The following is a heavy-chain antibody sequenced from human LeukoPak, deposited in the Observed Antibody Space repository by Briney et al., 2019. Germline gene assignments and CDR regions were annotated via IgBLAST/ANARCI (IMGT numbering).Heavy chain of an antibody. CDR2: ISWNSGTI. CDR3: AKDTYQWLLPPRAFDL. V-gene: IGHV3-9*01. CDR1: GLPFSDAW. Sequence: PGGSLRLSCTVSGLPFSDAWMSWVRQAPGKGLEWVSGISWNSGTIGYADSVKGRFTISRDNAKNSLDLQMNSLRAEDTALYYCAKDTYQWLLPPRAFDLWGQGTLVTVSS. J-gene: IGHJ3*01. D-gene: IGHD3-22*01.